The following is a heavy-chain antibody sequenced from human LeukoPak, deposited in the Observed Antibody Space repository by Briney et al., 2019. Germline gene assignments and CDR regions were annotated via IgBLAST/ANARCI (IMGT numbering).Heavy chain of an antibody. V-gene: IGHV3-30*02. CDR2: IRYDGSNK. Sequence: GGSLRLXCAASGFTCSSYGMHWVRQAPGKGLESVAFIRYDGSNKYYADSVKGRFTISRDNSKNTLYLQMNSLRAEDTAVYYCAKDGNYYDSSGYGDYWGQGTLVTVSS. J-gene: IGHJ4*02. D-gene: IGHD3-22*01. CDR3: AKDGNYYDSSGYGDY. CDR1: GFTCSSYG.